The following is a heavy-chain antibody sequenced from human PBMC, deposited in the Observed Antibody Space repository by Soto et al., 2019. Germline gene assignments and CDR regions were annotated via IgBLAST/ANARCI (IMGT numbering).Heavy chain of an antibody. CDR2: ISVSGGST. V-gene: IGHV3-23*01. CDR3: ASNTRYDPPDY. J-gene: IGHJ4*02. Sequence: EVQLFESGGGLVQPGGSLRRSCAASGVTFSSYAMSWVNQAPGKGLAWVSGISVSGGSTYYADSVKGRFTISRDNSKNTRYLPMNSLRAEDTAVYYCASNTRYDPPDYWGQGTLVTVSS. D-gene: IGHD3-16*01. CDR1: GVTFSSYA.